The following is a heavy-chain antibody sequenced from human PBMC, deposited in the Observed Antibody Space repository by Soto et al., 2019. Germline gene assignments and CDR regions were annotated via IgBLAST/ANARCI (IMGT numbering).Heavy chain of an antibody. Sequence: GGSLRLSCAASGFTFSSYEMNWVRQAPGKGLEWVSYISSSGSTIYYADSVKGRFTISRDNAKNSLYLQMNSLRAEDTAVYYCARQIAARSWTPPDYWGQGTMVTVYS. CDR1: GFTFSSYE. D-gene: IGHD6-6*01. J-gene: IGHJ4*02. CDR3: ARQIAARSWTPPDY. V-gene: IGHV3-48*03. CDR2: ISSSGSTI.